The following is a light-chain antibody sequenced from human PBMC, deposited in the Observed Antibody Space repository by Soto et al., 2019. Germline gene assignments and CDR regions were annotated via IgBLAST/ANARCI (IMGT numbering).Light chain of an antibody. CDR1: SGSIASNY. Sequence: NFMLTQPHSVSESPGKTVTISYTRSSGSIASNYVQWYQQRPGSSPTTVIYEDNQRPSGVPDRFSGSIDSSSNSASLTISGLKTEDEADYYCQSYDSSNLRVFGGGTKLTVL. V-gene: IGLV6-57*01. J-gene: IGLJ3*02. CDR3: QSYDSSNLRV. CDR2: EDN.